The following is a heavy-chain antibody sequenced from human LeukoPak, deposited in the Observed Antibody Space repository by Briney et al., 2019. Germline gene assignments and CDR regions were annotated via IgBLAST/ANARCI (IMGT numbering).Heavy chain of an antibody. Sequence: ASVKVSCKASGYTFSGSYIHWVRQAPGQGLEWLGRINPNSGGTNYAQNFHGRVTMTRDTSITTTYMELNSLTSDDTAVYFCARSAEHCNNGVCFTDYYMDVWGKGTTVTVSS. J-gene: IGHJ6*03. D-gene: IGHD2-8*01. CDR3: ARSAEHCNNGVCFTDYYMDV. CDR2: INPNSGGT. V-gene: IGHV1-2*06. CDR1: GYTFSGSY.